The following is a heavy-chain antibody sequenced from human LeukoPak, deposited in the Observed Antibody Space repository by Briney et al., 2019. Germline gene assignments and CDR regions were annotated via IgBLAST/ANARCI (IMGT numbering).Heavy chain of an antibody. CDR3: VRDGGLSGSYFDY. Sequence: GGSLRLSCVASGFAVDTNYMNWVRQAPGKGLEWVSVIHSGAGSTNYADSVKGRSTISRDNSKNTLYLQMNSLRAEDTGVYYCVRDGGLSGSYFDYWGQGILVTVSS. CDR1: GFAVDTNY. J-gene: IGHJ4*02. D-gene: IGHD1-26*01. V-gene: IGHV3-53*01. CDR2: IHSGAGST.